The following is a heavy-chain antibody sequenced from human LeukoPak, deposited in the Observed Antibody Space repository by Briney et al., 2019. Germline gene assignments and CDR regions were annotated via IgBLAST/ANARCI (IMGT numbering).Heavy chain of an antibody. CDR3: ATDSMIVVVTDAFDI. CDR1: GFTFSDYY. Sequence: GGSLRLSCAASGFTFSDYYMSWIRQAPGKGLEWVSYISSSGSTIYYADSVKGRFTISRDNAKNSLYLQMNSLRAEDTAVYYCATDSMIVVVTDAFDIWGQGTMVTVSS. D-gene: IGHD3-22*01. CDR2: ISSSGSTI. J-gene: IGHJ3*02. V-gene: IGHV3-11*04.